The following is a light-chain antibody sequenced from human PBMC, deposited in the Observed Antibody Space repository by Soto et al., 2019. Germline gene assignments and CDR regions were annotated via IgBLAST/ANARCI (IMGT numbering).Light chain of an antibody. J-gene: IGKJ1*01. CDR1: QNINNW. Sequence: DIQMTQSPSTLSASIGDRVTITCRASQNINNWIAWYQQKPGKAPKFLIYDASTLESGVPSRFSGSGFATESSLPISRLARADFGSYYCRRNRTFGKGGTVDIK. CDR3: RRNRT. CDR2: DAS. V-gene: IGKV1-5*01.